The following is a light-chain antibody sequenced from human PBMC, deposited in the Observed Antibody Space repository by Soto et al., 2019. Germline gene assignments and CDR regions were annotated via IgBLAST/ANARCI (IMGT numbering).Light chain of an antibody. V-gene: IGKV2-28*01. CDR2: LGS. Sequence: DIVMTQSPLYLPVTPGEPAPISCRSSQSLLHSNGYKFFDWYLQKPGQSPQLLIYLGSNRASGVPDRFSGSESGTDFTLKISRVEAEDVGVYYCMQALQTPYTFGQGTKLEIK. J-gene: IGKJ2*01. CDR3: MQALQTPYT. CDR1: QSLLHSNGYKF.